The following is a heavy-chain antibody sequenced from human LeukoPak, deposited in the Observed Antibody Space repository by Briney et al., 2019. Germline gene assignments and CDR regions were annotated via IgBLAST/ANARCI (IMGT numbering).Heavy chain of an antibody. D-gene: IGHD2-2*01. V-gene: IGHV1-69-2*01. CDR2: VNPEDGER. CDR3: ATGGYCTGISCYRS. J-gene: IGHJ5*02. Sequence: ASVKVSCKASGFTFIDYYIHWVQQAPGKGLEWMGRVNPEDGERTYAEKFQGRVTITADTSTDTAYMELSGLRSEDTAVYYCATGGYCTGISCYRSWGQGTLVTVSS. CDR1: GFTFIDYY.